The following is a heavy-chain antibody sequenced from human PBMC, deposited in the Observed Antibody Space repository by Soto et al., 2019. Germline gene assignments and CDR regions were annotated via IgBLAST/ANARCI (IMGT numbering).Heavy chain of an antibody. CDR1: GFTFNNAW. J-gene: IGHJ5*02. CDR3: AAMSGHISVWFDH. V-gene: IGHV3-15*05. Sequence: VQLVESGGGLVKPWGSLSLSCAASGFTFNNAWMSWVRQAPGKGLEWVGRVKAKTEGGTVDYAAPVKGRFSISREDSTNTLYVQRNSLKTEDTAVYYCAAMSGHISVWFDHWGQGTLVTVSS. CDR2: VKAKTEGGTV. D-gene: IGHD2-21*01.